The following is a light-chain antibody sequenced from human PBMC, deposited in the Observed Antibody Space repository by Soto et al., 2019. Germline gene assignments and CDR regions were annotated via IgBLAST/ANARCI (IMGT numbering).Light chain of an antibody. J-gene: IGKJ5*01. CDR1: QSVPRNY. V-gene: IGKV3-20*01. CDR3: QQYGSSIT. CDR2: GTS. Sequence: VLTQSPGTLSLSPGERATLSCRARQSVPRNYLAWYQQKPGQAPRLLIYGTSSRATGIPDRFSGSGSGTDFTLTISRVEPEDFAVFYCQQYGSSITFGQGTRLEIK.